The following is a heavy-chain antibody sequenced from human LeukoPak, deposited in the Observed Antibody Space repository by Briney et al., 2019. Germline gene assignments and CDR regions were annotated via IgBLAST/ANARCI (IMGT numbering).Heavy chain of an antibody. CDR3: ARVGYSYGYSDY. D-gene: IGHD5-18*01. V-gene: IGHV1-69*13. CDR1: GYTFTSYA. J-gene: IGHJ4*02. CDR2: IIPIFGTA. Sequence: SVKVSCKASGYTFTSYAISWVRQAPGQGLEWMGGIIPIFGTANYAQKFQGRVTITADESTSTAYMELSSLRSEDTAVYYCARVGYSYGYSDYWGQGTLVTVSS.